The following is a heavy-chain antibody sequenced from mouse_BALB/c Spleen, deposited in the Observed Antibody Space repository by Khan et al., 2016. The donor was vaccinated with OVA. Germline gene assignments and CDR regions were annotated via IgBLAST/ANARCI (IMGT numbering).Heavy chain of an antibody. CDR3: ARMDA. CDR2: IYPANGNT. V-gene: IGHV14-3*02. CDR1: GFTFKDTY. J-gene: IGHJ2*01. Sequence: VQLQQSGAELVKPGASVKLSCTASGFTFKDTYMHWVKQRPEQGLEWIGRIYPANGNTKYDPKFQGKATITADTSSNTAYLQLSSLTSEDTAVDYCARMDAWGQGTTLTVSS.